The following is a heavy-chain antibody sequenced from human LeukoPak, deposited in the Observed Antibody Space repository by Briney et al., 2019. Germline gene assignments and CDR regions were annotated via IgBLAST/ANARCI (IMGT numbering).Heavy chain of an antibody. CDR1: GFTVSSNY. V-gene: IGHV3-66*04. Sequence: GGSLRLSCAASGFTVSSNYMSWVRQAPGKGLEWISFIYSGGSTAYADSVKGRFTISRDNSKNTLYLQMNSLKTEGTALYYCARPPPFSCGGASSFDYWGQGPLVTVSS. J-gene: IGHJ4*02. CDR3: ARPPPFSCGGASSFDY. CDR2: IYSGGST. D-gene: IGHD2-21*01.